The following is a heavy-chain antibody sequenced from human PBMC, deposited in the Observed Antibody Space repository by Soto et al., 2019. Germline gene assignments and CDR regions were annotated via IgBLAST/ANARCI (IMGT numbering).Heavy chain of an antibody. CDR3: ARFLTETDIYYYYGMDV. CDR1: GGSISSGDYY. J-gene: IGHJ6*02. D-gene: IGHD7-27*01. CDR2: IYYSGST. Sequence: QVQLQESGPGLVKPSQTLSLTCTVSGGSISSGDYYWSWIRQPPGKGLEWIGYIYYSGSTYYNPSLKSRVTISVDTSKNQVSLKLSSVTAADTAVYYCARFLTETDIYYYYGMDVWGQGTTVTVSS. V-gene: IGHV4-30-4*01.